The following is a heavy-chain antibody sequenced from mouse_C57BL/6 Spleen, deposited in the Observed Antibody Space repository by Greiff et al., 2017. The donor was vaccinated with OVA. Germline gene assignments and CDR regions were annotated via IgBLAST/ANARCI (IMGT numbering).Heavy chain of an antibody. Sequence: QVQLQQSGAELVRPGTSVKLSCKASGYTFTSYWMHWVKQRPGQGLEWIGVIDPSDGSTNYNQKFKGKATLTVDPSSSTAYMQRSSLTSEDSAVYYFAKGYYGSSDYWGQGTTLTVSS. CDR2: IDPSDGST. V-gene: IGHV1-59*01. J-gene: IGHJ2*01. D-gene: IGHD1-1*01. CDR3: AKGYYGSSDY. CDR1: GYTFTSYW.